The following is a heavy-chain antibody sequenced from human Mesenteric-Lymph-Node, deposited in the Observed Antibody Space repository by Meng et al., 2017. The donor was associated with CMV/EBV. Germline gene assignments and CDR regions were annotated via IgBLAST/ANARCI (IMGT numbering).Heavy chain of an antibody. D-gene: IGHD1-26*01. CDR3: ARDYRSGSYDADYFFGY. V-gene: IGHV3-21*01. Sequence: GESLKISCAASTFTFSSYSMHWVRQAPGKGLEWVSSISSSSTYIYYADSVRGRFTISRGNAKNSLYLQMNSLGAEDTAVYYCARDYRSGSYDADYFFGYWGQGSLVTVS. CDR1: TFTFSSYS. J-gene: IGHJ4*02. CDR2: ISSSSTYI.